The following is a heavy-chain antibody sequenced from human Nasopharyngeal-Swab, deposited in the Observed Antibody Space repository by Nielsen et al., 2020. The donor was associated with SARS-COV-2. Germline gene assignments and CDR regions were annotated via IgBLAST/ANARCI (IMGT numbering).Heavy chain of an antibody. CDR3: ARTILSSSPEEGFDY. D-gene: IGHD6-6*01. V-gene: IGHV3-21*01. J-gene: IGHJ4*02. Sequence: WIPKPPGKGLEWVSSISSSSSSYIYYADSVKGRFTISRDNAKNSLYLQMNSLRAEDTAVYYCARTILSSSPEEGFDYWGQGTLVTVSS. CDR2: ISSSSSSYI.